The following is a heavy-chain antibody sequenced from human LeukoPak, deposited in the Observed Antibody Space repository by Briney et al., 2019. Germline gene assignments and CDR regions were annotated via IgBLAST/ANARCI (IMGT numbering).Heavy chain of an antibody. CDR1: GFTFSSYA. D-gene: IGHD4-23*01. CDR2: VSTTGGST. J-gene: IGHJ4*02. V-gene: IGHV3-23*01. CDR3: AKDWTTVVTPKGYYFDS. Sequence: GGSLRLSCAASGFTFSSYAMSWVRQAPGKGLEWVSAVSTTGGSTYYADSVKGRFTVSRDNSKNTLSLQMDSLRVEDTALYYCAKDWTTVVTPKGYYFDSWGQGTLVTVSS.